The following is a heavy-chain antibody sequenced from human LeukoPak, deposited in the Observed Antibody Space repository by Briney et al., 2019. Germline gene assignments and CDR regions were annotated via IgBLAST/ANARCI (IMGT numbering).Heavy chain of an antibody. CDR3: ARDRESSSWVFDY. J-gene: IGHJ4*02. CDR2: ISGSSSTI. V-gene: IGHV3-11*04. CDR1: GFTFSDYY. Sequence: PGGSLRLSCAASGFTFSDYYMSWIRQAPGKGLEWVSYISGSSSTIYYADSVKGRFTISRDNAKNSLYLQMNSLRAEDTAVYYCARDRESSSWVFDYWGQGTLVTVSS. D-gene: IGHD6-13*01.